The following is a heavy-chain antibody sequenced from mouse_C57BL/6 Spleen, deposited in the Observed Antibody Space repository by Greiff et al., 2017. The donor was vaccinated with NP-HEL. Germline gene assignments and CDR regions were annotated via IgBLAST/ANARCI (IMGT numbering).Heavy chain of an antibody. CDR1: GYTFTSYW. Sequence: VQLQQPGAELVKPGASVKLSCKASGYTFTSYWMHWVKQRPGQGLEWIGMIHPNSGSTNYNEKFKSKATLTVDKSSSTAYMQLSSLTSEDSAVYYCARGGSGYPYYFDYWGQGTTLTVSS. J-gene: IGHJ2*01. CDR3: ARGGSGYPYYFDY. CDR2: IHPNSGST. V-gene: IGHV1-64*01. D-gene: IGHD3-2*02.